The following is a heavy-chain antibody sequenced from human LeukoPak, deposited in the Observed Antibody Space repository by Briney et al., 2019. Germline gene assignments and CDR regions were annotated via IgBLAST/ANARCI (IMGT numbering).Heavy chain of an antibody. V-gene: IGHV1-46*01. D-gene: IGHD6-19*01. Sequence: GASVKVSCKASGYTFTSYCMHWVRQAPGQGLESMGIINPSGNSTSYAQKFQGRVTMTTDTSTSTAYMELRSLRSDDTAVYYCARTGDLAVAGTIGYWGQGTLVTVSS. CDR2: INPSGNST. CDR3: ARTGDLAVAGTIGY. CDR1: GYTFTSYC. J-gene: IGHJ4*02.